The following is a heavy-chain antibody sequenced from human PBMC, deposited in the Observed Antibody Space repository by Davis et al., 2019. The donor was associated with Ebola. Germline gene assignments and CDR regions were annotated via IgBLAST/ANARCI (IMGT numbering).Heavy chain of an antibody. V-gene: IGHV3-48*04. CDR2: ISSTSATI. J-gene: IGHJ4*02. D-gene: IGHD6-6*01. CDR1: GFTFSSYS. Sequence: PGGSLRLSCVASGFTFSSYSINWFRQAPGKGLEWVSYISSTSATIHYADSVKGRFSISRDNAKNSVFLQMNSLRAEDTALYYCARDPSPSIWGQGTLVTVSS. CDR3: ARDPSPSI.